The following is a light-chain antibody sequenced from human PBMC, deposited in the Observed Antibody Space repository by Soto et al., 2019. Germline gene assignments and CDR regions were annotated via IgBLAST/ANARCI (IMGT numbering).Light chain of an antibody. CDR2: SAS. V-gene: IGKV3-15*01. J-gene: IGKJ3*01. Sequence: EIVMTQSPVTLSVSPGERATLSCTASQSVNNNVAWYQQKPGHTPRLLIYSASIGATGTPARFSGSGSGSDFTLTISSLQSEYFAVYYGPQYNKWPLTFGPGIKVDIK. CDR3: PQYNKWPLT. CDR1: QSVNNN.